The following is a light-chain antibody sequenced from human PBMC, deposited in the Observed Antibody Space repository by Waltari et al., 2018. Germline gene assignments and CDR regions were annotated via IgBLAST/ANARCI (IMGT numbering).Light chain of an antibody. CDR2: GNS. CDR3: QSYDSSLSVVV. CDR1: SSNIGAGYD. Sequence: QSVLTQPPSVSGAPGQRVTISCTGSSSNIGAGYDVHWYQQLPGTAPKLLIYGNSNRPSGVPDRFPGSKSGTQASLAITGLQAEDEADYYCQSYDSSLSVVVFGGGTKLTVL. V-gene: IGLV1-40*01. J-gene: IGLJ2*01.